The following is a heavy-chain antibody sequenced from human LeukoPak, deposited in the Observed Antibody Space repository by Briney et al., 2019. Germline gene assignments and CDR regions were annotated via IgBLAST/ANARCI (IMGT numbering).Heavy chain of an antibody. CDR1: GVTLGTYA. J-gene: IGHJ4*02. D-gene: IGHD2-15*01. CDR3: AKQLGYCSDGSCYFPY. Sequence: PGGSLRLSCAASGVTLGTYAMSWARQAPGKGLEWVSGISSSGSGGNTYYADSVQGRFTISRDNSKSTLCLQMNSLRAEDTAVYYCAKQLGYCSDGSCYFPYWGQGTLVTVSS. CDR2: ISSSGSGGNT. V-gene: IGHV3-23*01.